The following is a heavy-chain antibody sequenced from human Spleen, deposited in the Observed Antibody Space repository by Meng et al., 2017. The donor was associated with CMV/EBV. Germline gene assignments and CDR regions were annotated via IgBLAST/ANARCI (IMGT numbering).Heavy chain of an antibody. CDR1: GFTFRKYT. Sequence: GGSLRLSCAASGFTFRKYTMNWVRQAPGKGLEWVSYISSSGSTIYYADSVKGRFTISRDNAKNSLYLQMNSLRAEDTAVYYCARKGRGAFDIWGQGTMVTVSS. J-gene: IGHJ3*02. V-gene: IGHV3-48*04. CDR2: ISSSGSTI. CDR3: ARKGRGAFDI.